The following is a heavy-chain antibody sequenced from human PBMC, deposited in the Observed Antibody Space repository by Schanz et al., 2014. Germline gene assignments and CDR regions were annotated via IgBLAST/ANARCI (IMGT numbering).Heavy chain of an antibody. Sequence: EVQLVESGGGLIQPGGSLRLSCAASGFTFNSDSMNWVRQAPGKGLEWISFISGTTNTIHYADSVKGRFTISRDNAKNSLYLQMNSLRAEDTAVYYCARDKGGLIPFDYWGQGTLVAVSS. V-gene: IGHV3-48*04. D-gene: IGHD2-15*01. CDR3: ARDKGGLIPFDY. J-gene: IGHJ4*02. CDR1: GFTFNSDS. CDR2: ISGTTNTI.